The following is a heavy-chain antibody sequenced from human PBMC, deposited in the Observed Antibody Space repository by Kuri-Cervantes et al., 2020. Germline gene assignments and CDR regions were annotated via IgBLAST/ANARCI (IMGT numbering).Heavy chain of an antibody. CDR1: GFTFSSYG. CDR3: AKLPYYYDSSGYYNN. CDR2: IRYDGSNK. J-gene: IGHJ4*02. D-gene: IGHD3-22*01. V-gene: IGHV3-30*02. Sequence: GESLKISCAASGFTFSSYGMHWVRQAPGKGLEWVAFIRYDGSNKYYVDSVKGRFTISRDNSKNTLYLQMNSLRVEDTAVYYCAKLPYYYDSSGYYNNWGQGTLVTVSS.